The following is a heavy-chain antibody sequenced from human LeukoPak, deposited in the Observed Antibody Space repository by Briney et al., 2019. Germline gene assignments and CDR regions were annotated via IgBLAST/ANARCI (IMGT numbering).Heavy chain of an antibody. Sequence: SETLSLTCAVYGGSFSGYYWSWIRQPPGKGLEWIGEINHSGSTNYNPSLKSRVTISVDTSKNQFSLKLSSVTAAGTAVYYCARIVVVPAATWYNWFDPWGQGTLVTVSS. V-gene: IGHV4-34*01. CDR3: ARIVVVPAATWYNWFDP. D-gene: IGHD2-2*01. J-gene: IGHJ5*02. CDR2: INHSGST. CDR1: GGSFSGYY.